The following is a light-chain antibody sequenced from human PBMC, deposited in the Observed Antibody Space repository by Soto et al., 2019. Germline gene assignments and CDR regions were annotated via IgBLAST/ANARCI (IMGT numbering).Light chain of an antibody. V-gene: IGKV1-9*01. CDR3: QQLNDRRFS. CDR2: AAS. CDR1: QGNNSF. J-gene: IGKJ2*01. Sequence: IQLTQSPSFLSASVGDRVTISCRASQGNNSFVAWYQQKSGKAPKLLIYAASTLQSGVPSRFSGSGSGTDFTLTISSLQPEDFATYYCQQLNDRRFSFGQGTKLDIK.